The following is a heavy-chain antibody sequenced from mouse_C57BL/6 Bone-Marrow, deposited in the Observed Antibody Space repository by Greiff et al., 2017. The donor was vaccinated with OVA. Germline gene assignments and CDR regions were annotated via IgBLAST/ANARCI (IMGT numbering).Heavy chain of an antibody. CDR1: GYSITSGYF. Sequence: ESGPGLVKPSPSLSLTCSVTGYSITSGYFWNWIRQFPGNKLEWMGYISYDGSNNYNPSLKNRISITRDTSKNQFFLKLNSVTTEDTATYYCARDRDYGSGAMDYWGQGTSVTVSS. CDR3: ARDRDYGSGAMDY. CDR2: ISYDGSN. V-gene: IGHV3-6*01. D-gene: IGHD1-1*01. J-gene: IGHJ4*01.